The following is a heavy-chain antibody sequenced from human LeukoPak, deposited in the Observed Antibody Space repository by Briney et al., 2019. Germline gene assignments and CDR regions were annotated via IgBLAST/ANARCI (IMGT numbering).Heavy chain of an antibody. Sequence: GRSLTLSCAASGFTFSTYGMHWVRQAPGKGLGWVAVIWYDGSNKYYADSVKGRFTISRDNSKNTLYLQMNSLRAEDTAVYYCARVGDGYNYDFDYWGQGTLVTVSS. CDR3: ARVGDGYNYDFDY. D-gene: IGHD5-24*01. J-gene: IGHJ4*02. V-gene: IGHV3-33*01. CDR1: GFTFSTYG. CDR2: IWYDGSNK.